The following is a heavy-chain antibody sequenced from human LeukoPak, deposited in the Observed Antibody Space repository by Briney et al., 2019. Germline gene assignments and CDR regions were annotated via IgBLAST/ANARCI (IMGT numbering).Heavy chain of an antibody. D-gene: IGHD6-6*01. Sequence: GRSLRLSCSASGFSFKDYNMHWVRQAPGKGLEWIGIIKYDGSNKFYTESVEGRFTISRDNSKNTLYLQMSSLRAEDTAVYYCAQTGGLVPGRYFVYWGQGTLVTVSS. CDR2: IKYDGSNK. CDR3: AQTGGLVPGRYFVY. J-gene: IGHJ4*02. CDR1: GFSFKDYN. V-gene: IGHV3-30*18.